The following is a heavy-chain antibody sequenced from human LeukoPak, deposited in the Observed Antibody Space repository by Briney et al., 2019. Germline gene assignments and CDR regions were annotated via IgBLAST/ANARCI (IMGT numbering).Heavy chain of an antibody. Sequence: GESLKISCQGSGYDFKNYWIAWVRQVPGNGLECMGLIYPDDSSTRYSPSFQGQVTMSADKSINTVYLQWSSLKASDSAMYYCARGDSKSLAATWDIWFDPWGQGTVLTVSS. D-gene: IGHD1-1*01. CDR2: IYPDDSST. V-gene: IGHV5-51*01. J-gene: IGHJ5*02. CDR1: GYDFKNYW. CDR3: ARGDSKSLAATWDIWFDP.